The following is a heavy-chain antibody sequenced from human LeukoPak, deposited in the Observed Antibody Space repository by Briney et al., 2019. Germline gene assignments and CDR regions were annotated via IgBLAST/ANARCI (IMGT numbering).Heavy chain of an antibody. CDR1: GFTFSSYW. D-gene: IGHD3-3*01. CDR3: ARSDLRFLELLDY. J-gene: IGHJ4*02. Sequence: PGGSLRLSCAASGFTFSSYWMSWVRQAPGKGLEWVANIRQDGSEKYYVDSVKGRFTISRDNAKNSLYLQMNNLRDEDTAVYYCARSDLRFLELLDYWGQGTLVTVSS. V-gene: IGHV3-7*01. CDR2: IRQDGSEK.